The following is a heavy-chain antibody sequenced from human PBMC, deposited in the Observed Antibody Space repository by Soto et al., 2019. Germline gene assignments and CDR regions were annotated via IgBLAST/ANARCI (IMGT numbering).Heavy chain of an antibody. Sequence: PGGSLRLSCPVSGFTFSSYAMSWVRQAPGKGLDWVSGISGSGGSTYYAESVKGRFTISRDNPKNTVYVQMNSLRPEDTAIYYCAKERNDFWSGTTGGFDHWGQGLLVTVSS. D-gene: IGHD3-3*01. J-gene: IGHJ4*02. CDR3: AKERNDFWSGTTGGFDH. CDR1: GFTFSSYA. CDR2: ISGSGGST. V-gene: IGHV3-23*01.